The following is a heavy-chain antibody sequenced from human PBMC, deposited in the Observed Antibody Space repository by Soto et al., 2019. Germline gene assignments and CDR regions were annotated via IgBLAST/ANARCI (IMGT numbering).Heavy chain of an antibody. Sequence: AGGSLRLSCVVSGFIFSNNGMHWVRQSPGKGLEWVAFMSYDGSDTFYADSVKGRSTISRDNSKNTLFLHMSNLRAEDTAMYYCTIVRVADSALDHWGQGTLVTVSS. J-gene: IGHJ4*02. V-gene: IGHV3-30*02. CDR3: TIVRVADSALDH. D-gene: IGHD3-10*02. CDR1: GFIFSNNG. CDR2: MSYDGSDT.